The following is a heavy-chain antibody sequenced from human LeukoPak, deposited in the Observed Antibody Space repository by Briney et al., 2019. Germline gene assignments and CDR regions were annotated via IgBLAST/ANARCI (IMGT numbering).Heavy chain of an antibody. V-gene: IGHV3-23*01. J-gene: IGHJ4*02. Sequence: GGSLRLSCAASGFTFSSYAMSWVRQAPGKGLEWVSAISGSGGSTYYADSVKGRFTISRDNSKNTLYLQMNSLRAEDTSVYYCARDAYYGSGSPQNYWGQGTLVTVSS. CDR1: GFTFSSYA. D-gene: IGHD3-10*01. CDR3: ARDAYYGSGSPQNY. CDR2: ISGSGGST.